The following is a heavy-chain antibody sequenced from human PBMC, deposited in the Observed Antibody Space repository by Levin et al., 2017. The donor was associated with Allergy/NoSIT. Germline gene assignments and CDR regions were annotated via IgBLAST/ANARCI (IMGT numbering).Heavy chain of an antibody. D-gene: IGHD3-10*01. CDR3: ARGHYGN. CDR2: ISNSGNT. V-gene: IGHV4-59*02. Sequence: ETLSLTCTVSGGSVSDFWWRWIRQPPGKGLDHIGYISNSGNTNYNPSVRSRVTISTDTSKNQVSPELYSVTAADTAVYFCARGHYGNWGQGTMVTVSS. CDR1: GGSVSDFW. J-gene: IGHJ3*01.